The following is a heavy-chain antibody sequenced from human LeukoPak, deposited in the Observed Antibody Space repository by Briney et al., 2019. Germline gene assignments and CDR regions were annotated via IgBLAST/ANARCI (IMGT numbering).Heavy chain of an antibody. Sequence: SETLSLTCIVSGYSISSGYFWAWIRQPPGKGLEWIGAFYHSGNTYYNPSLKNRVTVSVDTSKTQFSLKLSSVTAADTAVYYCARTPHSSNSYFDYWGQGILVTVSS. CDR3: ARTPHSSNSYFDY. CDR1: GYSISSGYF. J-gene: IGHJ4*02. D-gene: IGHD2/OR15-2a*01. CDR2: FYHSGNT. V-gene: IGHV4-38-2*02.